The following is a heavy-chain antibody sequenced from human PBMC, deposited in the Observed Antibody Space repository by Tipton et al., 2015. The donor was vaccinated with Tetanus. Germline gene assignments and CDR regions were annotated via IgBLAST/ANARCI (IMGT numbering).Heavy chain of an antibody. CDR2: IIPIFGAA. Sequence: QVQLVQSGAEVKKPGSSVKVSCKASGGTFSSDAISWVRQAPGQGLEWMGGIIPIFGAANYAQKFQGRVTITADESTSTAYMELSSLRSEDTAVYYCARESVRTRRDGYNFPYFDYWGQGTLVTVSS. CDR1: GGTFSSDA. CDR3: ARESVRTRRDGYNFPYFDY. D-gene: IGHD5-24*01. J-gene: IGHJ4*02. V-gene: IGHV1-69*01.